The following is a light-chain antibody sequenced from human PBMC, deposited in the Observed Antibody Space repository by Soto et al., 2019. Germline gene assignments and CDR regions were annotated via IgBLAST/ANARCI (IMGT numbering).Light chain of an antibody. V-gene: IGLV2-11*01. CDR3: CSFAGSFYV. Sequence: QSALTQPRSVSGSPGQSVAISCTGTSRDVDAYDFVSWYQHHPGKAPKLIISEVSKRPSGVSHRFSGSKSGNTASLTISGLQAEDEADYFSCSFAGSFYVFGTGTKVTVL. CDR1: SRDVDAYDF. CDR2: EVS. J-gene: IGLJ1*01.